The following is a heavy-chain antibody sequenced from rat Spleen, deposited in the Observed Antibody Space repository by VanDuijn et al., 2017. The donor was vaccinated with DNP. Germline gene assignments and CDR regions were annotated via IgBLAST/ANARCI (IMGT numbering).Heavy chain of an antibody. CDR3: TTDFERGY. D-gene: IGHD1-11*01. CDR1: GFTFSDYA. CDR2: ISYDGTST. V-gene: IGHV5-20*01. Sequence: EVQLVESGGDLVQPGRSLILSCAASGFTFSDYAMAWVRQAPTKGLEWVATISYDGTSTYYRDSVKGRFTISRDNTKSSLYLQMDSLRSEDTATYYCTTDFERGYWGQGVMVTVSS. J-gene: IGHJ2*01.